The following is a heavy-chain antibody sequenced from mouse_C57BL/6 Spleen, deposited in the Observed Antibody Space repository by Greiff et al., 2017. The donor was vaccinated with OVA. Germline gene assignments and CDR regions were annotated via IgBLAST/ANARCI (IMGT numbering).Heavy chain of an antibody. CDR1: GYAFSSSW. D-gene: IGHD2-2*01. J-gene: IGHJ4*01. Sequence: VKLQQPGPELVKPGASVKISCKASGYAFSSSWMNWVKQRPGKGLEWIGRIYPGDGDTNYNGKFKGKATLTADKSSSTAYMQLSSLTSEDSAVYFCASYGYDGGYYAMDYWGQGTSVTVSS. V-gene: IGHV1-82*01. CDR2: IYPGDGDT. CDR3: ASYGYDGGYYAMDY.